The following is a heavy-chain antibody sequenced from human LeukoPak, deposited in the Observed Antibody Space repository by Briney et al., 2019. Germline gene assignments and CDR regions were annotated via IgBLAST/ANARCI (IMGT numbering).Heavy chain of an antibody. Sequence: PGGSLRLSCAASGFTFSDYWMNWVRQAPGKGLEWVANIKQDGSEKYYVDSVKGRFTISRDNAKNSLYLEMNSLRAEDTAVYYCASGYWSSYHWFDPWGQGTLVTVSS. CDR3: ASGYWSSYHWFDP. CDR2: IKQDGSEK. V-gene: IGHV3-7*01. CDR1: GFTFSDYW. D-gene: IGHD2-2*01. J-gene: IGHJ5*02.